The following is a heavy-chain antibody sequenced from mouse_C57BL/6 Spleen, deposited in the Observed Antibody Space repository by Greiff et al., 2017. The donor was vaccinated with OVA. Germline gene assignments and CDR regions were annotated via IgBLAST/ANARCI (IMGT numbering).Heavy chain of an antibody. CDR3: ARQDSSGYWFAY. D-gene: IGHD3-2*02. CDR1: GFTFSSYG. J-gene: IGHJ3*01. CDR2: ISSGGSYT. V-gene: IGHV5-6*01. Sequence: EVMLVESGGDLVKPGGSLKLSCAASGFTFSSYGMSWVRQTPDKRLEWVATISSGGSYTYYPDSVKGRFTISRDNAKNTLYLQMSSLKSEDTAMYYCARQDSSGYWFAYWGQGTLVTVSA.